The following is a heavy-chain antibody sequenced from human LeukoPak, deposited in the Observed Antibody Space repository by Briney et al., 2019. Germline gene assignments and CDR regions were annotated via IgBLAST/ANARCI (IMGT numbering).Heavy chain of an antibody. CDR2: ISRSSDTT. CDR1: GFSFSIYA. V-gene: IGHV3-23*01. CDR3: AKATGLVVVTAISY. J-gene: IGHJ4*02. Sequence: GSLRLSCAASGFSFSIYAMSWVRQAPGKGLEWVSVISRSSDTTHYADSVKGRFTISRDNSKNTLYLQMNSLRAEDTAVYYCAKATGLVVVTAISYWGQGTLVTVSS. D-gene: IGHD2-21*02.